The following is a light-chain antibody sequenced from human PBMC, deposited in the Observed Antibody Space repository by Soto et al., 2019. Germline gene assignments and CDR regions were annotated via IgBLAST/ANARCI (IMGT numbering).Light chain of an antibody. V-gene: IGKV1-39*01. CDR3: QQSYGTPYT. J-gene: IGKJ2*01. Sequence: DIQMTQSPSSLSASVGDRVAITCRASQTIERYLNWYQQKPGKAPELLIYLGSNLQSGVPSRFSGSGFGTDFTLTITSLQPEDFATYYCQQSYGTPYTFGQGTRLDIK. CDR1: QTIERY. CDR2: LGS.